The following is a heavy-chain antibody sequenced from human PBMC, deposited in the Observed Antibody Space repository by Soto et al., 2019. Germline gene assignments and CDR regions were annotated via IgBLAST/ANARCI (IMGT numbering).Heavy chain of an antibody. CDR2: ISTYNGNT. J-gene: IGHJ6*02. CDR1: GSTFTSYG. D-gene: IGHD2-8*01. CDR3: ARRGYCTNGFWYLGSYFHYGMDV. V-gene: IGHV1-18*04. Sequence: GASVKVSCNASGSTFTSYGISWLRQAPRQRIERMGWISTYNGNTNYAHKIQGRVTMTTDTSTSTVHMEARKLRTDDTGVYYCARRGYCTNGFWYLGSYFHYGMDVWGQGNPVTVS.